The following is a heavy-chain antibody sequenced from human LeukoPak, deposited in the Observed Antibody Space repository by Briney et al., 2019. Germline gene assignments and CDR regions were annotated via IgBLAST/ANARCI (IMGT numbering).Heavy chain of an antibody. CDR2: IYYSGST. CDR1: GGSISSYY. Sequence: TSETLSLTCTVSGGSISSYYWSWIRQPPGKGLEWIGYIYYSGSTNYNPSLKSRVTISVDTSKNQFSLKLSSVTAADMAVYYCARSREWSDAFDIWGQGTMVTVSS. D-gene: IGHD3-3*01. CDR3: ARSREWSDAFDI. V-gene: IGHV4-59*01. J-gene: IGHJ3*02.